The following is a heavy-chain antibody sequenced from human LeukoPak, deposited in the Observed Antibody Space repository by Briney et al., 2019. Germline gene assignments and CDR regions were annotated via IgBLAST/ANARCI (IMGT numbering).Heavy chain of an antibody. Sequence: GESLKISFKGSGYSFTSYWIGWVRQMPGKGLEWMGIIHPPDSDTRYSPSFQGQVTISAYKSIRTAYLQWSSLKASDTAMYYCARHMITFGGAVTWGQGTLVTVSS. CDR1: GYSFTSYW. CDR2: IHPPDSDT. D-gene: IGHD3-16*01. V-gene: IGHV5-51*01. J-gene: IGHJ5*02. CDR3: ARHMITFGGAVT.